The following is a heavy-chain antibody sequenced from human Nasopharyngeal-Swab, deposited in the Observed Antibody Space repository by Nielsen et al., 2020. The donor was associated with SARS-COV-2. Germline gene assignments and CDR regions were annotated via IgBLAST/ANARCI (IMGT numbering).Heavy chain of an antibody. Sequence: GGSLRLSYAASGFTFSSYAMSWVRQAPGKGLEWVSVIYSGGSSTYYADSVKGRFTISRDNSKNTLYLQMNSLRAEDTAVYYCAKHSSGAFDYWGQGTLVTVSS. CDR2: IYSGGSST. CDR3: AKHSSGAFDY. CDR1: GFTFSSYA. D-gene: IGHD6-19*01. V-gene: IGHV3-23*03. J-gene: IGHJ4*02.